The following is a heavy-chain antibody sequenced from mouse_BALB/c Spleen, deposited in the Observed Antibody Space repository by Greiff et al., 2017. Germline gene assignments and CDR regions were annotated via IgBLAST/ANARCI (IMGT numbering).Heavy chain of an antibody. Sequence: EVQVVESGAELVKPGASVKLSCTASGFNIKDTYMHWVKQRPEQGLEWIGRIDPANGNTKYDPKFQGRATITADTSTNTAYLQLSSLTSEDTAVYYCARGGNGNYWYFDVWGAGTTVTVSS. D-gene: IGHD2-1*01. CDR3: ARGGNGNYWYFDV. V-gene: IGHV14-3*02. CDR1: GFNIKDTY. J-gene: IGHJ1*01. CDR2: IDPANGNT.